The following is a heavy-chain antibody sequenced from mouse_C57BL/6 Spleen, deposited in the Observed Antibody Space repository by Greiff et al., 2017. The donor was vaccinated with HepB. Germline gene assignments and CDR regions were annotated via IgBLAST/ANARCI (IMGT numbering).Heavy chain of an antibody. Sequence: EVKLVESGGGLVKPGGSLKLSCAASGFTFSDYGMHWVRQAPEKGLEWVAYISSGSSTTYYADTVKGRFTISRDNAKNTVFLQMTSLRSEDTAMYYCARGGCQGAMDYWGQGTSVTVSS. V-gene: IGHV5-17*01. CDR3: ARGGCQGAMDY. J-gene: IGHJ4*01. D-gene: IGHD3-2*02. CDR1: GFTFSDYG. CDR2: ISSGSSTT.